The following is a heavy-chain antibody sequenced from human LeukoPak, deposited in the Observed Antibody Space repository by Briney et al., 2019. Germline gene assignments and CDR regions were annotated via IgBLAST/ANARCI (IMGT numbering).Heavy chain of an antibody. D-gene: IGHD3-22*01. CDR1: GFTFSNYA. J-gene: IGHJ4*02. CDR3: ARVARLSDYYDSSGYSRGGYFDY. CDR2: ISSGGSNE. Sequence: PGGSLRLPCAASGFTFSNYAMQWVRQAPGKGLEWVTVISSGGSNEYYADSVKGRFTISRDNSKNTLYLQMNSLRAEDTAVYYCARVARLSDYYDSSGYSRGGYFDYWGQGTLVTVSS. V-gene: IGHV3-30-3*01.